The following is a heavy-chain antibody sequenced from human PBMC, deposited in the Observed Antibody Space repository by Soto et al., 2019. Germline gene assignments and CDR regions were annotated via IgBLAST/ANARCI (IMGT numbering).Heavy chain of an antibody. Sequence: ASVKVSCKASGYSFTDYHIHWVRQAPGQGLEWLGRINPKSGGASTAQKFQGWVTMTRDRSISTVYMELTRLRSDDTAVYFCARGHSTDCSNGVCSFFYNHEMDVWGQGTTVTVSS. J-gene: IGHJ6*02. CDR3: ARGHSTDCSNGVCSFFYNHEMDV. D-gene: IGHD2-8*01. V-gene: IGHV1-2*04. CDR2: INPKSGGA. CDR1: GYSFTDYH.